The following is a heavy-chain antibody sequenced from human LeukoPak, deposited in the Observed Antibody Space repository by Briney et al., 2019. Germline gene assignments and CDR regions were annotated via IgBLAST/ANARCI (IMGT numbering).Heavy chain of an antibody. J-gene: IGHJ4*02. Sequence: GGSLRLSCAAAGFTFSSYAMSWVRQAPGKGLEWVSAISISGGTTNYADSVKGRFTISRDNSKNTLYLQMNSLRAEDTAVYYCAKVPRSGIAADYWGQGTLVTVSS. D-gene: IGHD6-13*01. CDR1: GFTFSSYA. CDR3: AKVPRSGIAADY. V-gene: IGHV3-23*01. CDR2: ISISGGTT.